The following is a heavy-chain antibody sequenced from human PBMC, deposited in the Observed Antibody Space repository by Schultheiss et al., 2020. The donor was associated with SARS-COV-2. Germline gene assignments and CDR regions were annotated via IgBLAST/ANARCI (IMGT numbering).Heavy chain of an antibody. D-gene: IGHD4-11*01. J-gene: IGHJ6*03. V-gene: IGHV3-11*06. Sequence: GGSLRLSCAASGFTFSDYYMSWIRQAPGKGLEWVSSISSSSSYIYYADSVKGRFTISRDNSKNTLYLQMNSLRAEDTAVYYCARGLRDYSNSYYYYYYYMDVWGKGTTVTVSS. CDR3: ARGLRDYSNSYYYYYYYMDV. CDR2: ISSSSSYI. CDR1: GFTFSDYY.